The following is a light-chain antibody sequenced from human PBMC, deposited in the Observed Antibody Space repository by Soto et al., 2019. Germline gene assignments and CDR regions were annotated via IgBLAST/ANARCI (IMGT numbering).Light chain of an antibody. CDR2: AAS. CDR1: QSISSY. V-gene: IGKV1-39*01. Sequence: DIQMTQSPSSLSASVGDRVTITCRASQSISSYLNWYQQKPGQAPKLLIYAASSLQSGVPSRFSGSGSGTDFTLTISSLQPEDFATYCFQQSYSTPTFGQGNKRDIK. CDR3: QQSYSTPT. J-gene: IGKJ2*01.